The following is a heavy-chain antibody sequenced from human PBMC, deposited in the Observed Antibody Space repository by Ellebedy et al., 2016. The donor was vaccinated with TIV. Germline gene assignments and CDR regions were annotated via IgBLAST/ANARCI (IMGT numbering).Heavy chain of an antibody. CDR3: ARVDATNWFDP. Sequence: GESLKISXAASGFTFSSYSMNWVRQAPGKGLEWVSSISSSSSYIYYADSVKGRFTISRDNAKNSLYLQMNSLRAEDTAVYYCARVDATNWFDPWGQGTLVTVSS. V-gene: IGHV3-21*01. J-gene: IGHJ5*02. CDR1: GFTFSSYS. CDR2: ISSSSSYI.